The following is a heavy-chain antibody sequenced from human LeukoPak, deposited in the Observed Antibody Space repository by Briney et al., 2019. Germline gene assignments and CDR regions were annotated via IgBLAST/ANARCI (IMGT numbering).Heavy chain of an antibody. Sequence: GGSVSLLYGASGFPLEDYTMHGVRDARGKGLVGVSIISCDGGSKYYADSVKGRFTISRDNSKNSLYLQMNSLKTEDTDLYYCAKDSPTYSSSYFDYWGQGTLVTVSS. CDR3: AKDSPTYSSSYFDY. V-gene: IGHV3-43*01. CDR2: ISCDGGSK. J-gene: IGHJ4*02. D-gene: IGHD6-6*01. CDR1: GFPLEDYT.